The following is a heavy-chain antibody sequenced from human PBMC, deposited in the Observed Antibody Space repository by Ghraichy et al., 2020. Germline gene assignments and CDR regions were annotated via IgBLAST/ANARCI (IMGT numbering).Heavy chain of an antibody. CDR2: IKQDGSEK. CDR3: ARDLSSNWYGY. D-gene: IGHD3-3*02. J-gene: IGHJ5*01. Sequence: GGSLRLSCAASGFTFSSYWMTWVRQAPGKGLEWVANIKQDGSEKFYVDSVKGRFTISRDNAKNSLYLQMNSLRAEDTAVYYCARDLSSNWYGYWGQGTLVTVSS. CDR1: GFTFSSYW. V-gene: IGHV3-7*03.